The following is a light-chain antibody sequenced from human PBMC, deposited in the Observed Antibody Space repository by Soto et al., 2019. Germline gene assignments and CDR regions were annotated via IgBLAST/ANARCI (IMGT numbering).Light chain of an antibody. CDR3: GAWDISLSGGV. V-gene: IGLV1-51*02. J-gene: IGLJ3*02. CDR1: SSNIGIDF. CDR2: EDN. Sequence: QSVLTQPPSVSAAPGQEVTISCSGSSSNIGIDFVSWYQHLPGTAPKLLIYEDNKRPSWIPDRFSGSKSGTLATLVITGLQTGDEADYYCGAWDISLSGGVFGGGTKVTV.